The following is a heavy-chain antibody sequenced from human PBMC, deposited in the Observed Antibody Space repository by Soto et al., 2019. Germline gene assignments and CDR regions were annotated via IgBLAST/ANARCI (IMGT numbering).Heavy chain of an antibody. D-gene: IGHD3-10*01. V-gene: IGHV1-3*01. Sequence: QAQLVQSGAEVKKPGASVKVSCKASGYTFTSYTIHWVRQAPGQRLEWMGWINVANGNTKYSQKFQGRVTITRDTSASTAYMELSSLTSEDTAVYYCARSTGSFHKLGYWGQGTLVTVSS. CDR1: GYTFTSYT. CDR2: INVANGNT. CDR3: ARSTGSFHKLGY. J-gene: IGHJ4*02.